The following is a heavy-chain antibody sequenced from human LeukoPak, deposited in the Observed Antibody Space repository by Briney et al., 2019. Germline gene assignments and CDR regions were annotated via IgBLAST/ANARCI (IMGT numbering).Heavy chain of an antibody. Sequence: PGRSLRLSCAASGFTFSSYGMHWVRQAPGKGLEWVALITYDGSNNYYADSVKGRFTISRDNSKNTLYLQMNSLRAEDTAVYYCARVGYYGSGTEPYYFDYWGQGTLVTVSS. CDR1: GFTFSSYG. J-gene: IGHJ4*02. D-gene: IGHD3-10*01. V-gene: IGHV3-30*03. CDR3: ARVGYYGSGTEPYYFDY. CDR2: ITYDGSNN.